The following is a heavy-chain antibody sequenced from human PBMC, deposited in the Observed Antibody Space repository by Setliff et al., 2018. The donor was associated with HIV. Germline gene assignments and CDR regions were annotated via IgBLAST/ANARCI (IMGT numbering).Heavy chain of an antibody. D-gene: IGHD2-21*02. Sequence: PGGSLRLSCATSAFTFDDHAMHWVRQAPGKGLEWVSGINWDGSSTGFADSVKGRFTISRDNSRNTLDLQMSSLRAEDTALYYCAKSPAGAYCNGNCYFDYWGQGIMVTVSS. CDR1: AFTFDDHA. V-gene: IGHV3-20*04. CDR2: INWDGSST. CDR3: AKSPAGAYCNGNCYFDY. J-gene: IGHJ4*02.